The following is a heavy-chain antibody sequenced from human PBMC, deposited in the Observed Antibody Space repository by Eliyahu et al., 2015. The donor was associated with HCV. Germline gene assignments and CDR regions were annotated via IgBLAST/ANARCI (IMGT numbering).Heavy chain of an antibody. V-gene: IGHV3-23*01. J-gene: IGHJ4*02. CDR3: ARDSFGVTAKYDY. CDR1: GFNFNIYA. CDR2: ISSNGDST. Sequence: EVQLLESGGGLVEPGVSLRLSCAVSGFNFNIYAMTWVRQAPGKGLEWLSGISSNGDSTFYADSVKGRFIISRDNSKNTLFLQMNSLRAEDTAIYYCARDSFGVTAKYDYWGQGTLVTVSS. D-gene: IGHD2-15*01.